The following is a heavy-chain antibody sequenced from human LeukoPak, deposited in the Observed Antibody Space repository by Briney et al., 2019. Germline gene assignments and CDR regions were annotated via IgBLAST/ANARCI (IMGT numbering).Heavy chain of an antibody. CDR2: TFYRSKWYN. V-gene: IGHV6-1*01. D-gene: IGHD6-19*01. Sequence: SQTLSLTCAISGDSVSSNSAAWNWIRQSPSRGLEWLGRTFYRSKWYNDYAVSVKSRITINPDTSKNQFSLQLNSVTPEDTAVYYCARGIAVAGIGNFDYWGPGTLVTVSS. CDR1: GDSVSSNSAA. J-gene: IGHJ4*02. CDR3: ARGIAVAGIGNFDY.